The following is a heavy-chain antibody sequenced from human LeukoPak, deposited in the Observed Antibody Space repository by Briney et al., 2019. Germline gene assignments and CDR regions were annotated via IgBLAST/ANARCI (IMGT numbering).Heavy chain of an antibody. Sequence: ASVKVSCKASGYTFTSYDINWVRQATGQGLEWMGWMNPNSGNTGYAQKFQGRVTITRNTSISTAYMELSSLRSEDTAVYYCATDSSGWYEGFDYWGQGTLVTVSS. CDR2: MNPNSGNT. V-gene: IGHV1-8*03. D-gene: IGHD6-19*01. CDR3: ATDSSGWYEGFDY. J-gene: IGHJ4*02. CDR1: GYTFTSYD.